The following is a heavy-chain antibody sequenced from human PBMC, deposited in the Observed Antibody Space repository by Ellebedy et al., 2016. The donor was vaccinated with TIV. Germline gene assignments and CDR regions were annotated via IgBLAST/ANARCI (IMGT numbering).Heavy chain of an antibody. D-gene: IGHD2-15*01. CDR2: INHSGST. CDR3: ARHTVVVGATTWFDP. CDR1: GGSFSGYY. V-gene: IGHV4-34*01. J-gene: IGHJ5*02. Sequence: MPSETLSLTCAVYGGSFSGYYWSWIRQPPGKGLEWIGEINHSGSTNYNPSLKSRVTISVDTSKNQFPLKLSSVTAADTAVYYCARHTVVVGATTWFDPWGQGTLVTVSS.